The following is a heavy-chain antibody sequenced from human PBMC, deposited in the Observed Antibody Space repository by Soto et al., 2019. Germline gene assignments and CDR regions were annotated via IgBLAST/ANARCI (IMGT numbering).Heavy chain of an antibody. J-gene: IGHJ4*02. V-gene: IGHV3-23*01. CDR2: ISGSGGST. Sequence: GGSLRLSCAASGFTLRNYEMNWVRQAPGKGLEWTSKISGSGGSTYYADSVKGRFTISRDNSKNTLYLQMNSLRAEDTAVYYCAKDPTYYYDSSGYRDLGFYFDYWGQGTLVTVSS. D-gene: IGHD3-22*01. CDR3: AKDPTYYYDSSGYRDLGFYFDY. CDR1: GFTLRNYE.